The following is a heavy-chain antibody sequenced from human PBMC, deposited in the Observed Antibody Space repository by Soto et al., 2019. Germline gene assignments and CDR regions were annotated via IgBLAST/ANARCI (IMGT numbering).Heavy chain of an antibody. D-gene: IGHD3-10*01. CDR3: ARDSGAGMSTVIKFES. CDR1: GGTFSNYA. Sequence: SVKVSCKASGGTFSNYAISWVRQAPGQGLEWMGGVIPTFGTSHYAQKFEGRVTITADKSTTTAYMELRSLTSEDTAVYYCARDSGAGMSTVIKFESWGQGSQVTVSS. V-gene: IGHV1-69*06. CDR2: VIPTFGTS. J-gene: IGHJ4*02.